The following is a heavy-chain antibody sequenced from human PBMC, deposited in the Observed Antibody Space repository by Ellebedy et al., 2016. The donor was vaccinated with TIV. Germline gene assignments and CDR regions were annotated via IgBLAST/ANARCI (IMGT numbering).Heavy chain of an antibody. CDR3: ARDWVIAMAFDI. Sequence: GGSLRLXCAASGFTFSDYYMSWIRQAPGKGLEWVSYISSSGSTIYYADSVKGRFTISRDNAKNSLYLQMNSLRAEDTAVYYCARDWVIAMAFDIWGQGTMVTVSS. CDR2: ISSSGSTI. V-gene: IGHV3-11*01. D-gene: IGHD2-21*01. J-gene: IGHJ3*02. CDR1: GFTFSDYY.